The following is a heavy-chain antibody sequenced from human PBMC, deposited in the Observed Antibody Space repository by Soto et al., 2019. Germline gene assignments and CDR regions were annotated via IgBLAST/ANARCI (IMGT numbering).Heavy chain of an antibody. V-gene: IGHV4-34*01. CDR2: TGHSGST. J-gene: IGHJ5*02. CDR1: GGSSSGHY. CDR3: ASRITMVRGVITGWFDP. Sequence: PETLSLTCAVYGGSSSGHYWSWTRQPPGKGLEWIGETGHSGSTNYNPSLKSRVTISVDTSKNQFSLKLSSVTAADTAVYYCASRITMVRGVITGWFDPWGQGTLVTVSS. D-gene: IGHD3-10*01.